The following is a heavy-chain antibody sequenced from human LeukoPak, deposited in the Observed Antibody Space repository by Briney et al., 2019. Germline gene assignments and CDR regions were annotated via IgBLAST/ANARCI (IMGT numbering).Heavy chain of an antibody. J-gene: IGHJ4*02. V-gene: IGHV4-34*01. D-gene: IGHD3-9*01. Sequence: ASETLSLTCAVYGGSFSGYYWSWIRQPPGKGLEWIGEINHSGSTYYNPSLKSRVTISVDRSKNQFSLKLSSVTAADTAVYYCARYSRSDYYFDYWGQGTLVTVSS. CDR1: GGSFSGYY. CDR2: INHSGST. CDR3: ARYSRSDYYFDY.